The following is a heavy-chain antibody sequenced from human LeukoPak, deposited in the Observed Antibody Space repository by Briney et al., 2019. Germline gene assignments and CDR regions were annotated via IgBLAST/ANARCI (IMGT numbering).Heavy chain of an antibody. CDR3: AREDFVLLGAPFDY. CDR2: ISGSGDST. J-gene: IGHJ4*02. CDR1: GFNFSNYG. D-gene: IGHD3-16*01. Sequence: PGGSLRLSCAASGFNFSNYGMSWVRQAPGKGLEWVSSISGSGDSTYYADSVKGRFTISRDNSKNTLYLQMNSLRAEDTAVYYCAREDFVLLGAPFDYWGQGTLVTVSS. V-gene: IGHV3-23*01.